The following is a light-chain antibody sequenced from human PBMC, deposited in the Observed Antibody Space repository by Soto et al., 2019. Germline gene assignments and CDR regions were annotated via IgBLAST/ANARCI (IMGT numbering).Light chain of an antibody. CDR2: GAS. CDR3: QQYKNWPQT. CDR1: QSVSSK. J-gene: IGKJ2*01. Sequence: EIVMTQSPVTLSVSPGERATLSCMASQSVSSKLAWYQQKPGQAPRLLIYGASTRATGIPARFSGSGSGTEFNLSISSLQSEDFAVYYCQQYKNWPQTFGQGTKLEIK. V-gene: IGKV3-15*01.